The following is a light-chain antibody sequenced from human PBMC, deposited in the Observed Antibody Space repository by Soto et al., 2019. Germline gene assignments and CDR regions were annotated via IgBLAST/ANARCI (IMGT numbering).Light chain of an antibody. CDR1: QSISSW. J-gene: IGKJ5*01. CDR2: KAS. V-gene: IGKV1-5*03. CDR3: QQYNSYPYT. Sequence: DIQMTQSPSTLSASVGDRVTITCRASQSISSWLAWYQQKPGKAPKLLIYKASSLESGVPSRFSGSGSGTEFTLTISSLQPDDFATYYCQQYNSYPYTFGQGTRLEI.